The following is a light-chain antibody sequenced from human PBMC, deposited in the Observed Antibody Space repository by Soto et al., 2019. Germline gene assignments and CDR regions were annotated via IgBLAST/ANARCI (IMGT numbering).Light chain of an antibody. V-gene: IGKV3-15*01. CDR1: QSVSRY. CDR3: QQYSNWPPYT. Sequence: EIVMTQSPATLFLSPGERATLSCRASQSVSRYLAWYQQKPGQAPRLLIYVASTRATGIPARFSGSGSGTEFTLTISSLQPEDFAVYSCQQYSNWPPYTFGQGTKLEIK. J-gene: IGKJ2*01. CDR2: VAS.